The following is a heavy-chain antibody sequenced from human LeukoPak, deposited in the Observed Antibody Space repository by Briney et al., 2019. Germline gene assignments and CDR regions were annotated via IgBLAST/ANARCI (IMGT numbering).Heavy chain of an antibody. CDR1: GYTFTSYD. CDR3: ARDFGVVIIPYYYHGMDV. D-gene: IGHD3-3*01. J-gene: IGHJ6*02. CDR2: MNPNSGNT. V-gene: IGHV1-8*01. Sequence: WASVKVSCKASGYTFTSYDINWVRQATGQGLEWMGWMNPNSGNTGYAQKFQGRVTMTRNTSISTAYMELSSLRSEDTAVYYCARDFGVVIIPYYYHGMDVWGQGTTVTVSS.